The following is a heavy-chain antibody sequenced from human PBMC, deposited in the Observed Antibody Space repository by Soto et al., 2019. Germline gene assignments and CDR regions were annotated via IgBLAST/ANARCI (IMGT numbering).Heavy chain of an antibody. J-gene: IGHJ4*02. CDR3: ARIHLRPPHDYSNHPGYFDY. V-gene: IGHV4-31*03. CDR2: IYYSGST. CDR1: GGSISSGGYY. Sequence: PSETLSLTCTVSGGSISSGGYYWSWIRQHPGKGLEWIGYIYYSGSTYYNPSLKSRVTISVDTSKNQFSLKLSSVTAADTAVYYCARIHLRPPHDYSNHPGYFDYWGQGTLVTVSS. D-gene: IGHD4-4*01.